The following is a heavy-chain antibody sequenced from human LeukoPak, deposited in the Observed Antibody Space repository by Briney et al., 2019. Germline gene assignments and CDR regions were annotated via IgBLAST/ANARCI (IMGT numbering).Heavy chain of an antibody. CDR2: MYTSGGT. CDR1: GGSFSGYY. Sequence: SETLSLTCAVYGGSFSGYYWSWIRQTAGKGLEWIRRMYTSGGTTYNPSLKSRVTMSVDTSKNQFSLKLSSVTAADTAVYYCARMTRDGDYYYYYMDVWGKGTTVTISS. CDR3: ARMTRDGDYYYYYMDV. D-gene: IGHD5-24*01. J-gene: IGHJ6*03. V-gene: IGHV4-59*10.